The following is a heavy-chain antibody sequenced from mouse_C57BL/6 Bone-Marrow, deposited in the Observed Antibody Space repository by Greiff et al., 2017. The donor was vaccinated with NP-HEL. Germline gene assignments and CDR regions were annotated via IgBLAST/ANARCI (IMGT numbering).Heavy chain of an antibody. J-gene: IGHJ3*01. CDR2: INPNNGGT. CDR1: GYTFTDYY. Sequence: EVQLQQSGPELVKPGASVKISCKASGYTFTDYYMNWVKQSHGKSLEWIGDINPNNGGTSYNQKFKGKATLTVDKSSSTAYMELRSLTSEDSAVYYCARSRIFNFTRFAYWGQGTLVTVSA. D-gene: IGHD1-3*01. CDR3: ARSRIFNFTRFAY. V-gene: IGHV1-26*01.